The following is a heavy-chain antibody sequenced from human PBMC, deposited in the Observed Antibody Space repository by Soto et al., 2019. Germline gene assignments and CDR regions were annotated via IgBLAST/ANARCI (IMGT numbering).Heavy chain of an antibody. V-gene: IGHV1-3*01. CDR3: ARDRDSSGYYSGTFDY. J-gene: IGHJ4*02. CDR2: INAGNGNT. D-gene: IGHD3-22*01. CDR1: GYTFTSYA. Sequence: ASVKVSCKASGYTFTSYAMHWVRQAPGQRLEWMGWINAGNGNTKYSQKFQGRVTITRDTSASTAYMELSSLRSEDTAVYYCARDRDSSGYYSGTFDYWGQGTLVTVSS.